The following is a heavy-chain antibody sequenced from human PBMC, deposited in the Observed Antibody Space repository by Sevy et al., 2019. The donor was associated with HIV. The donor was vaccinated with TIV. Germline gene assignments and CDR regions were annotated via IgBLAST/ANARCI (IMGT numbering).Heavy chain of an antibody. CDR1: GFNFNNYA. Sequence: GGSLILSCKASGFNFNNYAMSWVRQAPGKGLEWVSTISGSGGRTYTAESVRGRLTISRDNSKRTVYLQMNSLRGDDTAIYYCAKDPYSSGEYFQKWGQGARVTVSS. CDR2: ISGSGGRT. D-gene: IGHD3-22*01. CDR3: AKDPYSSGEYFQK. J-gene: IGHJ1*01. V-gene: IGHV3-23*01.